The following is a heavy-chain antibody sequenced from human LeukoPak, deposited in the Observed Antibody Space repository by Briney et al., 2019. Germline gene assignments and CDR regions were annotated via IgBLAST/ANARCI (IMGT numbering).Heavy chain of an antibody. V-gene: IGHV4-59*10. Sequence: PSETLSLTCAVYGGSFSGYYWSWIRQPAGKGLEWIGRIYTSGSTNYNPSLKSRVTISVDTSRNQFSLKLSSVTAADTAVYYCASTLESGSYFGYYYYYMDVWGKGTTATISS. J-gene: IGHJ6*03. CDR1: GGSFSGYY. CDR3: ASTLESGSYFGYYYYYMDV. CDR2: IYTSGST. D-gene: IGHD3-10*01.